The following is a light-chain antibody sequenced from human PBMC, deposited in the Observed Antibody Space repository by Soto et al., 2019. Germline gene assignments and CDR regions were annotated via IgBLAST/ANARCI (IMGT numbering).Light chain of an antibody. CDR2: DVS. Sequence: DIQMTQSPSALSASIGDTVTITCRASQKVSPWLAWYQQKPGRAPRLLIYDVSALIRGVPSRFAGSGTGTEFTLTISGLHPEDVASYYCQQYESYAGTFGPGTKVELK. J-gene: IGKJ1*01. V-gene: IGKV1-5*01. CDR1: QKVSPW. CDR3: QQYESYAGT.